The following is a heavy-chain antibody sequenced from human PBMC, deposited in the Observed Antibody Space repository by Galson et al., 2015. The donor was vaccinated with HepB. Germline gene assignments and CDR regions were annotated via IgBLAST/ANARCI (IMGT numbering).Heavy chain of an antibody. J-gene: IGHJ2*01. D-gene: IGHD3-16*02. V-gene: IGHV4-59*01. CDR1: GGSISSYY. CDR3: AGADSFWYFDL. Sequence: ETLSLTCTVSGGSISSYYWSWIRQPPGKGLEWIGYIYYSGSTDYNPSLKSRVTISVDTSKNQFSLKLSPVTAADTAVYYCAGADSFWYFDLWGRGTLVTVSS. CDR2: IYYSGST.